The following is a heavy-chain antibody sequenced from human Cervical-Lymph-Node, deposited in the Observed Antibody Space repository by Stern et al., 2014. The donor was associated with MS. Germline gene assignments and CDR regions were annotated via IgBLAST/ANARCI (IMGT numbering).Heavy chain of an antibody. CDR3: ARDVGMDS. J-gene: IGHJ5*01. CDR2: MYHSGST. Sequence: VQLLESGPGLVKPSETLSLTCTVSGASISTYYWSWLRQPPGKGLEWIGYMYHSGSTTYNPSLKSRVTMSVDTSRSQFSLKLSSVTAADTAVYYCARDVGMDSWGQGTLVTVSS. D-gene: IGHD6-13*01. CDR1: GASISTYY. V-gene: IGHV4-59*01.